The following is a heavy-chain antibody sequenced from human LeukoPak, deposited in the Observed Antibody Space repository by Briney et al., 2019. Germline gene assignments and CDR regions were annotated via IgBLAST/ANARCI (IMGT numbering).Heavy chain of an antibody. D-gene: IGHD4-23*01. V-gene: IGHV1-18*01. Sequence: ASVKVSCRASGYTFTSYGISWVRQAPGQGLEWMGWISAYNGNTNYAQKLQGRVTMTTDTSTSTAYMELRSLRSDDTAVYYCARDQGHDYGGNGYDYWGQGTLVTVSS. J-gene: IGHJ4*02. CDR1: GYTFTSYG. CDR3: ARDQGHDYGGNGYDY. CDR2: ISAYNGNT.